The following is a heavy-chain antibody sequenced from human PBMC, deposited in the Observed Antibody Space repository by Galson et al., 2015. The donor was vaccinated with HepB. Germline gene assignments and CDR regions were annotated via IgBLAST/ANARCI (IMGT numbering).Heavy chain of an antibody. Sequence: SLRLSCAASGFTFSSYAMSWVRQAPGKGLEWISAITGSGGNTYYADSVKGRFTISRDNSKNTLYLQMNSLRAEDTAVYYCAKDGRVGAPGDAFDIWGQGTMATVSS. J-gene: IGHJ3*02. CDR3: AKDGRVGAPGDAFDI. CDR2: ITGSGGNT. CDR1: GFTFSSYA. D-gene: IGHD1-26*01. V-gene: IGHV3-23*01.